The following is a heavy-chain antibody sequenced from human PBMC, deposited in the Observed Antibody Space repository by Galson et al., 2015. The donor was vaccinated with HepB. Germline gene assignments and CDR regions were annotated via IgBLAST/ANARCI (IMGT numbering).Heavy chain of an antibody. CDR2: ISSSSSYI. V-gene: IGHV3-21*01. Sequence: SLRLSCAASGFTFSSYSMNWVRQAPGKGLEWVSSISSSSSYIYYADSVKGRFTISRDNAKNSLYLQMNSLRAEDTAVYYCARDLESLYYFDYWGQGTLVTVSS. CDR3: ARDLESLYYFDY. J-gene: IGHJ4*02. D-gene: IGHD3-3*01. CDR1: GFTFSSYS.